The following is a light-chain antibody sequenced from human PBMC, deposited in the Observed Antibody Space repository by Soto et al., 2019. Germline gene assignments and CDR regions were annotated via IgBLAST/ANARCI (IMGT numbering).Light chain of an antibody. J-gene: IGKJ2*01. CDR1: QSVSSSY. CDR2: GTS. Sequence: EIVLTQSPGTLSLSPGEGATLSCRASQSVSSSYLAWYQQKPGQAPRLLISGTSSRATGIPDRFSGGGSGTDFTLSISRLEPEDFAGYYCQQDDSAPLTFGQGTKREIK. CDR3: QQDDSAPLT. V-gene: IGKV3-20*01.